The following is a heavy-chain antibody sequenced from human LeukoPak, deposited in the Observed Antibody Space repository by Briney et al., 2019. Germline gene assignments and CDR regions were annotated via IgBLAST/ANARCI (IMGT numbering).Heavy chain of an antibody. J-gene: IGHJ4*02. CDR3: AKDPLPIDRHSSGWYVPVY. Sequence: GGSLRLSCAASGFTFSSYAMHWVRQAPGKGLEWVAVISYDGSNKYYADSVKGRFTISRDNSKNTLYLQMNSLRAEDTAVYYCAKDPLPIDRHSSGWYVPVYWGQGTLVTVSS. V-gene: IGHV3-30-3*01. CDR1: GFTFSSYA. CDR2: ISYDGSNK. D-gene: IGHD6-19*01.